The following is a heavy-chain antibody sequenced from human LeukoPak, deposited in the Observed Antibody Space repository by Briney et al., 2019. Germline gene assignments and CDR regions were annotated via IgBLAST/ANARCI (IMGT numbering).Heavy chain of an antibody. V-gene: IGHV1-24*01. J-gene: IGHJ5*02. CDR2: FDPEDGET. Sequence: ASVKVSCKVSGYTLTELSMHWVRQAPGKGLEWMGGFDPEDGETIYAQKFQGRVTMTEDTSTDTAYMELSSLRSEDTAVYYCATDRYCSGGSCPSGYNWFDPWGQGTLVTVPS. D-gene: IGHD2-15*01. CDR1: GYTLTELS. CDR3: ATDRYCSGGSCPSGYNWFDP.